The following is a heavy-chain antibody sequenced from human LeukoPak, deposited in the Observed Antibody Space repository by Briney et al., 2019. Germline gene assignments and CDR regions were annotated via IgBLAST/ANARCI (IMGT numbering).Heavy chain of an antibody. D-gene: IGHD3-3*01. CDR2: INPNSGGT. J-gene: IGHJ4*02. CDR3: ARAEGTIFEVVILRYFDY. CDR1: GYTFTGYY. Sequence: ASVKVSCKASGYTFTGYYMHWVRQAPGQGLEWMGWINPNSGGTNYAQKFQGRVTMTRDTSISTAYMELSRLRSDDTAVYYCARAEGTIFEVVILRYFDYWGQGTLVTVSS. V-gene: IGHV1-2*02.